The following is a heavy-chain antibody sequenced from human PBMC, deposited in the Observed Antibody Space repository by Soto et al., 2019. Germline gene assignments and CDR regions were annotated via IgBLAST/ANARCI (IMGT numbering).Heavy chain of an antibody. Sequence: GGSLRLSCAASGFTFSSYAMHWVRQAPGKGLEWVAVISYDGRNKYYADSVKGRFTISRDNSKNTLYLEMNSLRVEDTAVYHCVRDTAYCSGGTCYSSHDMDVWGQGTTVTVSS. V-gene: IGHV3-30*04. D-gene: IGHD2-15*01. CDR2: ISYDGRNK. CDR1: GFTFSSYA. J-gene: IGHJ6*02. CDR3: VRDTAYCSGGTCYSSHDMDV.